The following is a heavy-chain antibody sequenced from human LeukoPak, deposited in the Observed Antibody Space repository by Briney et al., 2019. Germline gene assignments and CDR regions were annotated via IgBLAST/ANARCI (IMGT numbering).Heavy chain of an antibody. V-gene: IGHV3-33*01. Sequence: PGRSLRLSCAAPGFTFSNYGLHWVRQAPGKGLEWVAIIWYDGSKKYFADSVKGRATISRDNSGNTLYLQLDSLRAEDTAVYYCARGDCSTASCYLFDFWGQGTLVTVSS. D-gene: IGHD2-2*01. J-gene: IGHJ4*02. CDR3: ARGDCSTASCYLFDF. CDR2: IWYDGSKK. CDR1: GFTFSNYG.